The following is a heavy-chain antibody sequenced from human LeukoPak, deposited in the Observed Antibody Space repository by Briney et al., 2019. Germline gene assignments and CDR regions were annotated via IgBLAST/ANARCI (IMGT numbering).Heavy chain of an antibody. Sequence: GGSLRLSCAASGFTFSNYGMHWVRQAPGKGLEWVSVISYDGTNKYYADSVKGRFTISRDNSKNTLYLQMNSLRAEDTAVYYCARVDYDILTGYYIYAFDIWGQGTMVTVSS. D-gene: IGHD3-9*01. CDR2: ISYDGTNK. V-gene: IGHV3-30*03. CDR3: ARVDYDILTGYYIYAFDI. J-gene: IGHJ3*02. CDR1: GFTFSNYG.